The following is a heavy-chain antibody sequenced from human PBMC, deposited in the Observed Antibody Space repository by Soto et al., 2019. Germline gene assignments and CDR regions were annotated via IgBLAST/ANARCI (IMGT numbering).Heavy chain of an antibody. Sequence: QVQLVQSGGELKKPGASVKVSCKASGYTFTNYAISWVRQAPGRGLEWMGWVNTYNGNPNYAQIFQGRVTMTTDTSTGTAYMELRSLKSDDSAIYYCARDSQYSTSWQRFDSWGQGILVTVSS. CDR3: ARDSQYSTSWQRFDS. CDR1: GYTFTNYA. D-gene: IGHD6-13*01. V-gene: IGHV1-18*01. J-gene: IGHJ4*02. CDR2: VNTYNGNP.